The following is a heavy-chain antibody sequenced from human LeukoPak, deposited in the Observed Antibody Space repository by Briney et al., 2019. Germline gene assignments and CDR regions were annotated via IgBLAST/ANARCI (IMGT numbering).Heavy chain of an antibody. CDR2: ITSSGGTT. Sequence: GGSLRLSCAASGFTFRNYGMTWVRQAPGKRLEWVSVITSSGGTTYDADSVKGRFTISRDNSRNTLYLQMNSLRVEDTAVYYCAKASGISVAGDSYYYMDVWGKGTTVTISS. V-gene: IGHV3-23*01. D-gene: IGHD6-19*01. CDR3: AKASGISVAGDSYYYMDV. J-gene: IGHJ6*03. CDR1: GFTFRNYG.